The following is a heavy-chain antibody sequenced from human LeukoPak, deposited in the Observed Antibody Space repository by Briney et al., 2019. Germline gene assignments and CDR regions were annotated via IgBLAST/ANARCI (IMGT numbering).Heavy chain of an antibody. J-gene: IGHJ6*03. D-gene: IGHD6-13*01. V-gene: IGHV4-4*07. CDR3: ARGKAAAGTFRYYYYYMDV. CDR2: IYTSGST. Sequence: SETLSLTCTVSGGSISSYYWSWIRQPAGKGLEWIGRIYTSGSTNYNPSLKSRVTISVDTSKNQFSLKLSSVTAADTAVYYCARGKAAAGTFRYYYYYMDVWGKGTTVTISS. CDR1: GGSISSYY.